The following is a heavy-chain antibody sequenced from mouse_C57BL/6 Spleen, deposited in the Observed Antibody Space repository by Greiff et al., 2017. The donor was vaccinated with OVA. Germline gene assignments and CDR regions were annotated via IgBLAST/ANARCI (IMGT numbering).Heavy chain of an antibody. CDR1: GYAFSSSW. D-gene: IGHD1-1*01. J-gene: IGHJ3*01. Sequence: QVQLQQSGPELVKPGASVKISCKASGYAFSSSWMNWVKQRPGKGLEWIGRIYPGDGDTNYNGKFKGKATLTADKSSSTAYMQLSSLTSEDSAVYFFARRGITPFAYWGQGTLVTVSA. CDR2: IYPGDGDT. V-gene: IGHV1-82*01. CDR3: ARRGITPFAY.